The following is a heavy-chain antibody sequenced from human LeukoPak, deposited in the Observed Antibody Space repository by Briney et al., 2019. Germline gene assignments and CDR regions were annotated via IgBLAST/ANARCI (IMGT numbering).Heavy chain of an antibody. CDR2: IKQDGSEK. CDR1: GFTFSSYW. Sequence: GGSLRLSCAASGFTFSSYWMSWVRQAPGKGLEWVANIKQDGSEKYYVDSVKGRFTISRDNAKNSLYLQMNSLRAEVTAVYYCARDKLAYYYGSGSLDYWGQGTLVTVSS. CDR3: ARDKLAYYYGSGSLDY. D-gene: IGHD3-10*01. J-gene: IGHJ4*02. V-gene: IGHV3-7*01.